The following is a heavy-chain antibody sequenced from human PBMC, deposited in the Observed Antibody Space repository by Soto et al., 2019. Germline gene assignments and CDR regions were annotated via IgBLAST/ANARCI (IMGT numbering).Heavy chain of an antibody. D-gene: IGHD3-22*01. J-gene: IGHJ4*02. CDR2: IGTAGDT. V-gene: IGHV3-13*04. CDR1: VFTFSSYD. Sequence: GGSLRLCCAASVFTFSSYDMHWFRQGPGKGLEWVSAIGTAGDTNYAGSVKGRFTISRENAKNSLYLQMNSLRAGDTAIYFCARAIGPTLFDYWGQGTLVTVSS. CDR3: ARAIGPTLFDY.